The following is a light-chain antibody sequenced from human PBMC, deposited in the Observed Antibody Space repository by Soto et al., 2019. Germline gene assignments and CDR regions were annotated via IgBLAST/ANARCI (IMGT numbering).Light chain of an antibody. J-gene: IGKJ3*01. V-gene: IGKV3-20*01. CDR3: QQYGSSPLIT. Sequence: EIVLTQSPGTLSLSPGERATLSCRASQSVSSTYLAWYQQQPGQAPRLLIYGASNRATGIPDRFSGSGSGTDFTLTISRLETEDFAVYYCQQYGSSPLITFGPGTKVDI. CDR1: QSVSSTY. CDR2: GAS.